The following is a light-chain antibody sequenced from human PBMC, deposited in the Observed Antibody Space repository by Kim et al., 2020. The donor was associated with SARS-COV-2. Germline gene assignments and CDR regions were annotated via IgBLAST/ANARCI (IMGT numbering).Light chain of an antibody. CDR1: QSISRY. J-gene: IGKJ2*01. CDR2: GPS. Sequence: ASVGDRVTITCRASQSISRYLNWYQQKPGKAPKLLIYGPSSLQSGVPSRFSGSGSGTDFTLTITSLQPEDFATYYCQQTYSTPPTFGQWTKVDIK. V-gene: IGKV1-39*01. CDR3: QQTYSTPPT.